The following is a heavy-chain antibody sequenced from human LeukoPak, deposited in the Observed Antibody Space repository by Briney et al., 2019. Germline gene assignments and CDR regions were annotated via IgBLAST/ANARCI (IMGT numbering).Heavy chain of an antibody. CDR2: FDPEDGET. J-gene: IGHJ4*02. D-gene: IGHD3-10*01. Sequence: ASVKVSCKVSVYTLTELSMHWVRQAPGKGLEWTGGFDPEDGETIYAQKFQGRVTMTEDTSTDTAYMELSSLRSEDTAVYYCAVPLYYYGSGGQFDYWGQGTLVTVSS. V-gene: IGHV1-24*01. CDR1: VYTLTELS. CDR3: AVPLYYYGSGGQFDY.